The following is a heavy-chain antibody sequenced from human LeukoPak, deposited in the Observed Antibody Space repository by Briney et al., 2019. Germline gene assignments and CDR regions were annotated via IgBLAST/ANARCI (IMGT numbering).Heavy chain of an antibody. Sequence: GGSLRLSCAASVFTFSSNAMTWVRQAPGKGLEWVSTIRGNGGGTHYAESVRGRFTISRANSNSTVYLQMNSLGAEDMVVYYCARDGGDSIEATRGGFDYWGQGTLVTVSS. CDR2: IRGNGGGT. D-gene: IGHD5-12*01. J-gene: IGHJ4*02. V-gene: IGHV3-23*01. CDR3: ARDGGDSIEATRGGFDY. CDR1: VFTFSSNA.